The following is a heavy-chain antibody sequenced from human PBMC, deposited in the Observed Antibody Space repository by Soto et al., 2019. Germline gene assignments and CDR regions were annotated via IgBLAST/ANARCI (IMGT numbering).Heavy chain of an antibody. Sequence: PTETLSLTCAVSGVSVTSITWCSWVRQPPGKGLEWIGEIHHGGSTNYNPSLKSRVTVSVDESNNQFSLKLTSVTAADTAVYYCARGYDYKFDPWGQGTLVTVPQ. CDR2: IHHGGST. CDR1: GVSVTSITW. D-gene: IGHD3-16*01. J-gene: IGHJ5*02. V-gene: IGHV4-4*02. CDR3: ARGYDYKFDP.